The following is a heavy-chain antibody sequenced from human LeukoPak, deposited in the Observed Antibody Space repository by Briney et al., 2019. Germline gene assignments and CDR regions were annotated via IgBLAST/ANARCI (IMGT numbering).Heavy chain of an antibody. CDR2: INDSGDNI. CDR1: GFSSHIYV. CDR3: AKGGVFSSSWYRLDY. V-gene: IGHV3-23*01. J-gene: IGHJ4*02. D-gene: IGHD6-13*01. Sequence: GGSLRLSCVASGFSSHIYVMSWVRQAPGKGLEWVSSINDSGDNINYADSVKGRFSISRDNSKSTLYLQMNSLRPEDTAVYYCAKGGVFSSSWYRLDYWGQGTLVTVPS.